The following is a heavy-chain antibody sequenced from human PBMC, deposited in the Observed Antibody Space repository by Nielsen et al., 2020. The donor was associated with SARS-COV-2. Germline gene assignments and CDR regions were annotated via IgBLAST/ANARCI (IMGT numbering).Heavy chain of an antibody. CDR2: IRSKAYGGTT. D-gene: IGHD3-10*01. Sequence: QTLSLTCAASGFTFSSYWMSWVRQAPGKGLEWVGFIRSKAYGGTTDYAASVKGRFTISRDDSKSIAYLQMNSLKTEDTAVYYCTRRNYGSGRTDDYWGQGTLVTVSS. CDR3: TRRNYGSGRTDDY. V-gene: IGHV3-49*04. J-gene: IGHJ4*02. CDR1: GFTFSSYW.